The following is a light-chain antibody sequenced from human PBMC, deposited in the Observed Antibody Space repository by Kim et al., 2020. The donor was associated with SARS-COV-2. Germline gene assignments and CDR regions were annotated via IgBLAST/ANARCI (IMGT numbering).Light chain of an antibody. CDR3: QQHSNLWT. Sequence: EIVLTQSTATLSLSPGERATLSCRASQSVRSSLAWYQQKPGQPPRLLIYDASNRATGIPARFSGSGSGTDFTLTIISLEPEYFAVYYCQQHSNLWTFGQETKLEI. V-gene: IGKV3-11*01. CDR1: QSVRSS. J-gene: IGKJ2*02. CDR2: DAS.